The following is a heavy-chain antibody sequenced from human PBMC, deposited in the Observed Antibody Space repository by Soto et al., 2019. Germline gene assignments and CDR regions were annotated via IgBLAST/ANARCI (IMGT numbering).Heavy chain of an antibody. CDR2: ISYDGSNK. CDR3: ARPRGYCSGGSCSPNFDY. Sequence: QVPLVESGGGVVQPGRSLRLSCAASGFTFSSYAMHWVRQAPGKGLEWVAVISYDGSNKYYADSVKGRFTISRDNSKNTLYLQMNSLRAEDTAVYYCARPRGYCSGGSCSPNFDYWGQGTLVTVSS. CDR1: GFTFSSYA. J-gene: IGHJ4*02. D-gene: IGHD2-15*01. V-gene: IGHV3-30-3*01.